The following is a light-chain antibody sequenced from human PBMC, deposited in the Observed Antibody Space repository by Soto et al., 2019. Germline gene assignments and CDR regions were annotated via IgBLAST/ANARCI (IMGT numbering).Light chain of an antibody. V-gene: IGKV4-1*01. J-gene: IGKJ5*01. CDR2: WAS. Sequence: DIVMTQSPDSLAVSLGERATINCKSSQSLLYSSNNRNHLTWYQQKPGQAPRLLIYWASTRESGVPDRFSGSGSGTDFTLTISSLQAEDVPVYYCQQYYDTPITFGQGTRLEI. CDR3: QQYYDTPIT. CDR1: QSLLYSSNNRNH.